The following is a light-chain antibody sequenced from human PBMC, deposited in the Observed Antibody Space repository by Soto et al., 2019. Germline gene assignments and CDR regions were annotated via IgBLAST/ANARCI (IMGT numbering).Light chain of an antibody. CDR2: DAS. J-gene: IGKJ2*01. CDR3: QQYNSYQYT. Sequence: DIQMTQSPSTLSASVGDRVTITCRASQSVSHWLAWYQQKPGKAPKALIYDASTLETGVPSRFSGSGSGTDFTLTISSLQTDDFATYYCQQYNSYQYTFGQGTKLEMK. V-gene: IGKV1-5*01. CDR1: QSVSHW.